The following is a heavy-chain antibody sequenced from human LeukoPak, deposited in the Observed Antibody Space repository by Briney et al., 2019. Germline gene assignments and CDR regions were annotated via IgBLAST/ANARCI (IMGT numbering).Heavy chain of an antibody. J-gene: IGHJ4*02. D-gene: IGHD1/OR15-1a*01. Sequence: ASVKVSCKTSGYTFTTYDINWVRQAPGQGLEWMGRISAYNGYTNYGQKLQGRVTMTTDTSTSTAYMELRSLRSGDTAVYYCARVGTGTRSFDYWGQGTLVTVSS. CDR1: GYTFTTYD. V-gene: IGHV1-18*01. CDR2: ISAYNGYT. CDR3: ARVGTGTRSFDY.